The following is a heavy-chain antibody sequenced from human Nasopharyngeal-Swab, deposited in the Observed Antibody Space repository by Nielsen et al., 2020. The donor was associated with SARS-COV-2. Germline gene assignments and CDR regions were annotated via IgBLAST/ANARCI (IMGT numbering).Heavy chain of an antibody. CDR3: AREYCSGGSCYGNYGMDV. V-gene: IGHV1-69*04. CDR1: GGTFSSYA. J-gene: IGHJ6*02. Sequence: TVKVSCKASGGTFSSYAISWVRQAPGQGLEWMGRIIPILGIANYAQKFQGRVTITADKSTSTAYMELSSLRSEDTAVYYCAREYCSGGSCYGNYGMDVWGQGTTVTVSS. CDR2: IIPILGIA. D-gene: IGHD2-15*01.